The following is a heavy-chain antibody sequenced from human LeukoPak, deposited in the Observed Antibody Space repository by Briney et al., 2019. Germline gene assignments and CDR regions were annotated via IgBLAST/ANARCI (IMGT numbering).Heavy chain of an antibody. CDR2: ISYDGSNK. CDR3: AREYLPTARLRGPGWFDP. Sequence: GGSLRLSCAASGFTFSSYAMHWVRQAPGKGLEWVAVISYDGSNKYYVDSVKGRFTISRDNSKNTLYLQMNSLRAEDTAVYYCAREYLPTARLRGPGWFDPWGQGTLVTVSS. J-gene: IGHJ5*02. D-gene: IGHD4-17*01. V-gene: IGHV3-30-3*01. CDR1: GFTFSSYA.